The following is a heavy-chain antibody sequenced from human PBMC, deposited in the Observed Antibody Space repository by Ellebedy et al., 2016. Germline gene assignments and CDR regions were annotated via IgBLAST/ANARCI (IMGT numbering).Heavy chain of an antibody. J-gene: IGHJ4*02. D-gene: IGHD5-24*01. V-gene: IGHV4-31*03. CDR2: VYYSGTT. CDR1: GGSISSGTYY. Sequence: LRLSCTVSGGSISSGTYYWSWIRQHPGKGLEWIGYVYYSGTTHYNPSLKSRLTISVDTSKNQFSLKLYSVTAADTAVYYCARGQSSFHYWGQGTLVTVSS. CDR3: ARGQSSFHY.